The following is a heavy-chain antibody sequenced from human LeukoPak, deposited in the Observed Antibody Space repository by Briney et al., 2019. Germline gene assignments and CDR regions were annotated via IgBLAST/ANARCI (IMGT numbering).Heavy chain of an antibody. CDR2: INHSGST. CDR3: ARLWHYDFWSGYYTGLTTPRGEGY. J-gene: IGHJ4*02. V-gene: IGHV4-34*01. D-gene: IGHD3-3*01. CDR1: GGSFSGYY. Sequence: SETLSLTCAVYGGSFSGYYWSWIRQPPGKGLEWIGEINHSGSTNYNPSLKSRVTISVDTSKNQFSLKLSSVTAADTAVYYCARLWHYDFWSGYYTGLTTPRGEGYWGQGTLVTVSS.